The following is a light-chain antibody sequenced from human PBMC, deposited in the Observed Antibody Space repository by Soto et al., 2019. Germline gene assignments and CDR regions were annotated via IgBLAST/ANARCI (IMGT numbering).Light chain of an antibody. J-gene: IGKJ2*01. V-gene: IGKV3-15*01. CDR1: PSISTE. CDR3: QQGHNWPLT. CDR2: SAS. Sequence: EIVMTQSPATLSVSPGERAPLSCRARPSISTEFAWYQQKPGQPPRLLIYSASTRATGGPARFTGSGSGAEFTLTISGRQSEDFAVDDCQQGHNWPLTFGQGTRLEI.